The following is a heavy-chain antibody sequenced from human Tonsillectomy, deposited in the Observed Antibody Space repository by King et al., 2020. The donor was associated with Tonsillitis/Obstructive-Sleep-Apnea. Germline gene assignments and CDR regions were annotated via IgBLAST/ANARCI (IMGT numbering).Heavy chain of an antibody. V-gene: IGHV4-59*01. Sequence: VQLQESGPGLVKPSETLSLTCTVSGGSISSYYWSWIRQPPGKGLEWSGDIYYSGSTNYNPSLKSRVTISVDTSKNQFSLKLSSVTAADTAVYYCARDQEGTASGYYYYGMDVWGQGTTVTVSS. CDR3: ARDQEGTASGYYYYGMDV. D-gene: IGHD1-1*01. J-gene: IGHJ6*02. CDR1: GGSISSYY. CDR2: IYYSGST.